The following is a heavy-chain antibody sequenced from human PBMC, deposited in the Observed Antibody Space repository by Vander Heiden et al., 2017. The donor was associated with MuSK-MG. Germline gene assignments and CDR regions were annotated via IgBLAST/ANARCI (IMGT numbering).Heavy chain of an antibody. V-gene: IGHV5-51*03. D-gene: IGHD2-21*01. Sequence: EVQLVQSGAEVKKPGESLKLSCKGSGYSFNTYWIGWVRQMPGKGLEWMGIIYPGDSDTRYSPSFQGQVTISADKSISTAYLQWSSLKASDAAMYYCARAPVPVAVIDYYYMDVWGKGTTVTVSS. CDR2: IYPGDSDT. CDR1: GYSFNTYW. CDR3: ARAPVPVAVIDYYYMDV. J-gene: IGHJ6*03.